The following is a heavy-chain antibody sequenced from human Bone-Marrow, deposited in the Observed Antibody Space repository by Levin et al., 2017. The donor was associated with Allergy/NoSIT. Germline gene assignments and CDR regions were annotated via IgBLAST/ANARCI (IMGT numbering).Heavy chain of an antibody. CDR2: INPSSDGI. J-gene: IGHJ3*01. CDR1: GYAFIDYY. Sequence: PTASVKVSCKASGYAFIDYYIHWVRQAPGQGPEWMGWINPSSDGINYAQKFQDRVTLTRDTSISTAYMQLTRLRSDDTAVYYCARGGVAPRRFILTGPGRDKDGFDFWGRGTMVTVSS. D-gene: IGHD3-9*01. CDR3: ARGGVAPRRFILTGPGRDKDGFDF. V-gene: IGHV1-2*02.